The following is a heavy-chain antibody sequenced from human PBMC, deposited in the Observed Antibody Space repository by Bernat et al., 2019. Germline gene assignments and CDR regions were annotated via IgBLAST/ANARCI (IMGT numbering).Heavy chain of an antibody. CDR1: GGSISSSSYY. CDR3: ARLSEYSSGWFYFDY. V-gene: IGHV4-39*01. J-gene: IGHJ4*02. D-gene: IGHD6-19*01. CDR2: IYYSGST. Sequence: QLQLQESGPGLVKPSETLSLTCTVSGGSISSSSYYWGWIRQPPGKGLEWIGSIYYSGSTYYNPSLKSRVTISVATSKNQFSLKLSSGTAADTAVYYCARLSEYSSGWFYFDYWGQGTLVTVSS.